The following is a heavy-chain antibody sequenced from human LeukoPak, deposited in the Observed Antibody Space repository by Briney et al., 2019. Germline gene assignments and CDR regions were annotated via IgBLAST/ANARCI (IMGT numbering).Heavy chain of an antibody. CDR3: ARDKPMGGSYGYWFDT. V-gene: IGHV3-30*03. D-gene: IGHD2-15*01. CDR1: GFTFSTYD. Sequence: GGCRRLSCAASGFTFSTYDTQWVRQAPGKGLEWVSLISNDGSTIYYADSVKGRFTISRDNSKNTLYLQMNSLRAEDTAVYYCARDKPMGGSYGYWFDTSGHGTLGTLSS. CDR2: ISNDGSTI. J-gene: IGHJ5*01.